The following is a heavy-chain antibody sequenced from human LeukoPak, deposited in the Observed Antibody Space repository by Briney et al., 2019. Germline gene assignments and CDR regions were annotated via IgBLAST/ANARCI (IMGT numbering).Heavy chain of an antibody. Sequence: ASVKVSCKVSGYTLTELSMHWVRQAPGKGLEWMGGFDPEDGETIYAQKFLGRVTMTEDTSTDTAYMELSSLRSEDTAVYYCATVLRFLEGPEYFQHWGQGTLVTVSS. CDR1: GYTLTELS. V-gene: IGHV1-24*01. CDR3: ATVLRFLEGPEYFQH. J-gene: IGHJ1*01. D-gene: IGHD3-3*01. CDR2: FDPEDGET.